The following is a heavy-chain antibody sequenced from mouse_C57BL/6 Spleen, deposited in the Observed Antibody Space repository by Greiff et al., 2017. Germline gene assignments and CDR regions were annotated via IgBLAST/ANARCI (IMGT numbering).Heavy chain of an antibody. CDR3: ARDYYGRGAMDY. J-gene: IGHJ4*01. V-gene: IGHV1-54*01. CDR1: GYAFTNYL. CDR2: INPGSGGT. D-gene: IGHD1-1*01. Sequence: VQLQQSGAELVRPGTSVKVSCKASGYAFTNYLIEWVKQRPGQGLEWIGVINPGSGGTNYNEKFKGKATLTADKSSSTAYMQLSSLTSEDSAVYFCARDYYGRGAMDYWGQGTSVTVSS.